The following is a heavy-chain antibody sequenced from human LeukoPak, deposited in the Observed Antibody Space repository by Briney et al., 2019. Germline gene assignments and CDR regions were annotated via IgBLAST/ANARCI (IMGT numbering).Heavy chain of an antibody. CDR3: ARDFGNSYDILTGSDY. CDR2: ISYDGSNK. CDR1: GFTFSSYA. V-gene: IGHV3-30-3*01. Sequence: GSLRLSCAASGFTFSSYAMHWVRQAPGKGLEWVAVISYDGSNKYYADSVKGRFTISRDNSKNTLYLQMNSLRAEDTAVYYCARDFGNSYDILTGSDYWGQGTLVTVSS. J-gene: IGHJ4*02. D-gene: IGHD3-9*01.